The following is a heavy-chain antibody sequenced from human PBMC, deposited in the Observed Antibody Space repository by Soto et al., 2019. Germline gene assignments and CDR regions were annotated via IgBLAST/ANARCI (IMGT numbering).Heavy chain of an antibody. D-gene: IGHD3-22*01. J-gene: IGHJ4*02. CDR2: IHYSGNT. V-gene: IGHV4-31*03. CDR1: GDSIGTGGYY. Sequence: QVQLQESGPGLVKPSQTLSLTCTVSGDSIGTGGYYWDWIRQHPGKGPEWIGYIHYSGNTYYNPSLKRGLTISLDTSKNQCPHPLSSLTAADTAVYYCATNHDDISGRTPLLFDSWGQGTLVTVSS. CDR3: ATNHDDISGRTPLLFDS.